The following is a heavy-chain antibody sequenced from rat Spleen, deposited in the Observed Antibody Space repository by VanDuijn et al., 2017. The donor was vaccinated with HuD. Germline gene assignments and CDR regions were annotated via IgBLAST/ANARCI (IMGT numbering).Heavy chain of an antibody. CDR3: TRDWDY. CDR1: GFTFSSFP. CDR2: ISSDGINT. J-gene: IGHJ2*01. V-gene: IGHV5-46*01. Sequence: EVQLVESGGGLVQPGRSLKLSCTASGFTFSSFPMAWVRQAPGKGLEWVSSISSDGINTYYPDSVKGRFTISRDNAESTLYLQMNSLRSEDTATYYCTRDWDYWGQGVMVTVSS.